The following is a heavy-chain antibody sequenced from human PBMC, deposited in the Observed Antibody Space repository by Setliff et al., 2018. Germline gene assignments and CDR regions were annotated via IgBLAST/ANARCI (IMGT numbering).Heavy chain of an antibody. V-gene: IGHV4-39*01. Sequence: SETLSLTCNVSADSISSSYDYWAWIRQPPGKGLEWIGSIYNSGSTYYNPSLKSRVPISVDTSKNQFSLKLSSVTAADTAVYYCARLGYRGDLDYWGQGTLVTVSS. CDR3: ARLGYRGDLDY. CDR1: ADSISSSYDY. D-gene: IGHD5-12*01. J-gene: IGHJ4*02. CDR2: IYNSGST.